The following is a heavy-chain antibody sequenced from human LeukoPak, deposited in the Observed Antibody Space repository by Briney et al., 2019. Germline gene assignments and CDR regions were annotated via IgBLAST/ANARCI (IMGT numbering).Heavy chain of an antibody. J-gene: IGHJ3*02. Sequence: PSETLSLTCTVSGGSISSSSYYWGWIRQPPGKGLEWIGSIYYSGSTYYNPSLKSRVTIPVDTSKNQFSLKLSSVTAADTAVYYCATSYGSGSYYVSDDAFDIWGQGTMVTVSS. V-gene: IGHV4-39*01. CDR3: ATSYGSGSYYVSDDAFDI. CDR2: IYYSGST. D-gene: IGHD3-10*01. CDR1: GGSISSSSYY.